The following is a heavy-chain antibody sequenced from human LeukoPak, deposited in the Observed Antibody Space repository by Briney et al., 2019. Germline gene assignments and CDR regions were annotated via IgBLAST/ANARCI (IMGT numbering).Heavy chain of an antibody. CDR2: IYSTGTT. CDR3: AGRWRRTLDY. J-gene: IGHJ4*02. D-gene: IGHD5-24*01. CDR1: GTSVSGSY. V-gene: IGHV4-4*09. Sequence: PSETLSLTCTVSGTSVSGSYWHWIRQPPGKGLEWIGFIYSTGTTSYNSSLQSRVTISVDTSKNQLSLKLKSVIAADTAIYYCAGRWRRTLDYWGQGALVAVSS.